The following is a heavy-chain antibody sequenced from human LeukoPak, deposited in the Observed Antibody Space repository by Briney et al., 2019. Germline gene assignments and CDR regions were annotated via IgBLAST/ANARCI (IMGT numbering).Heavy chain of an antibody. CDR2: IYYSGST. CDR1: GGSISSSTYY. D-gene: IGHD2-2*01. Sequence: SETLSLTCTVSGGSISSSTYYWSWIRQPPGKGLEWIGYIYYSGSTNYNPSLKSRVTISVDTSKNQFSLKLSSVTAADTAVYYCARGARYCSSTSCYAPALHSYYGMDVWGQGTTVTVSS. CDR3: ARGARYCSSTSCYAPALHSYYGMDV. J-gene: IGHJ6*02. V-gene: IGHV4-61*01.